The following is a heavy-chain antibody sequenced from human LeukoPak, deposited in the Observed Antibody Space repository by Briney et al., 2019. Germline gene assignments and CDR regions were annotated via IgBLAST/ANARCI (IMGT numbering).Heavy chain of an antibody. V-gene: IGHV1-2*02. D-gene: IGHD3-22*01. CDR3: ARAAYYYDSSGYHYYYYMDV. CDR2: INPNSGGT. CDR1: GYTFTGYY. J-gene: IGHJ6*03. Sequence: GASVKVSCKASGYTFTGYYMHWVRQAPGQGLEWMGWINPNSGGTNYAQKFQGRVTMTRDTSISTAYMELSRLRSDDTAVYYCARAAYYYDSSGYHYYYYMDVWGKGTTVTVSS.